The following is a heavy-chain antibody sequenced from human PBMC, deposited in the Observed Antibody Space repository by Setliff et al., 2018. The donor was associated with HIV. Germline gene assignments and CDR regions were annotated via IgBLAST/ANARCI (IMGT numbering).Heavy chain of an antibody. CDR2: VSAYNGRT. J-gene: IGHJ3*02. V-gene: IGHV1-18*01. D-gene: IGHD2-21*02. CDR3: AREKETCSGDTCWKNAFDI. Sequence: GASVKVSCKVSGDIFTKYGFSWVRQAPGQGPEWMGWVSAYNGRTDYAENFQGRLTMTIDTPKTTVYMELRSLRSDDTAVYYCAREKETCSGDTCWKNAFDIWGQGTMVTVSS. CDR1: GDIFTKYG.